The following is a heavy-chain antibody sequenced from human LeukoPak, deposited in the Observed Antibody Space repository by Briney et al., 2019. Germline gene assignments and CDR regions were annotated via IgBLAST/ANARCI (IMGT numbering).Heavy chain of an antibody. V-gene: IGHV1-24*01. CDR2: FDPEDGET. CDR1: GYTLTELS. CDR3: ARGGFTAMAPYYY. Sequence: ASVKVSCKVSGYTLTELSMHWVRQAPGKGLEWMGGFDPEDGETIYAQKFQGRVTITADESTSTAYMELSSLRSEDTAVYYCARGGFTAMAPYYYWGQGTLVTVSS. D-gene: IGHD5-18*01. J-gene: IGHJ4*02.